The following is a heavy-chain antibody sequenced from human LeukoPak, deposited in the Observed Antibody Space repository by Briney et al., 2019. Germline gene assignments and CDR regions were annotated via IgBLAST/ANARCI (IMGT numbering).Heavy chain of an antibody. Sequence: PGGSLRLSCAASGFTFSSYGMHWVRQAPGKGLEWVAFIRYDGSNKYYADSVKGRFTISRDNSKNTLYLQMNSLRAEDTAVYYCAKDRSSTPKAYFDYWGQGTLVTVSS. CDR3: AKDRSSTPKAYFDY. D-gene: IGHD3-10*01. CDR1: GFTFSSYG. V-gene: IGHV3-30*02. J-gene: IGHJ4*02. CDR2: IRYDGSNK.